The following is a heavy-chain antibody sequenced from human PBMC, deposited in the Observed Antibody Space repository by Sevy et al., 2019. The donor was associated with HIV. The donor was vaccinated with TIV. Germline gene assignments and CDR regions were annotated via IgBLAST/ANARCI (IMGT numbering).Heavy chain of an antibody. CDR1: GFTFSSYG. CDR3: AKDGRRGYYYDSSCFGFDY. Sequence: GGSLRLSCAASGFTFSSYGMHWVRQAPGKGLEWVAFIRYDGSNKYYADSVKGRFTISRDNSKNTLYLQMNSLRAEDTAVYYCAKDGRRGYYYDSSCFGFDYWGQGTLVTVSS. D-gene: IGHD3-22*01. CDR2: IRYDGSNK. V-gene: IGHV3-30*02. J-gene: IGHJ4*02.